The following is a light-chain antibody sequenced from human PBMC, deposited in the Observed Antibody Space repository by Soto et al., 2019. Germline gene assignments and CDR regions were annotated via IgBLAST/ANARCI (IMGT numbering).Light chain of an antibody. Sequence: EVVMTHSPATLSVSPWERVTFSFRASQSVTTNLAWYQHKPGQSPRLLISDASTGASGIPPRFSGSGSGTEFTLTIDRLQSADFAVYYCQQYDRWPVTFGGGTKVDIK. CDR1: QSVTTN. CDR2: DAS. J-gene: IGKJ4*01. CDR3: QQYDRWPVT. V-gene: IGKV3-15*01.